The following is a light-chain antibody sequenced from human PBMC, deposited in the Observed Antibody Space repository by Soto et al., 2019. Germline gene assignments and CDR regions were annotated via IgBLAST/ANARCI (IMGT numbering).Light chain of an antibody. CDR3: MQALQTPWT. J-gene: IGKJ1*01. V-gene: IGKV2-28*01. CDR1: QSHLHSNGYNY. Sequence: DIVMTQSPLSLPVTPGEPASISCRPSQSHLHSNGYNYLDWYLQKPGQSPQLLIYLGSNRASGVPDRFSGSGSGTDFTLIISRVEAEDVGVYYCMQALQTPWTFGQGTKVEIK. CDR2: LGS.